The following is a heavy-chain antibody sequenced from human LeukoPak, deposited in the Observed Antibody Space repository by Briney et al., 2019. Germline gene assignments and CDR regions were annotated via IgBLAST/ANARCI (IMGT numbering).Heavy chain of an antibody. CDR1: GGSISSYY. Sequence: PSETLSLTCTVSGGSISSYYWSWIRQPAGKGLEWIGRIYTSGSTNYKPSLKSRVTMSVDTSKNQFSLKLSSVTAADTAVYYCASNEYSSWAGFRYWGQGTLVTVSS. D-gene: IGHD3-22*01. V-gene: IGHV4-4*07. CDR2: IYTSGST. CDR3: ASNEYSSWAGFRY. J-gene: IGHJ4*02.